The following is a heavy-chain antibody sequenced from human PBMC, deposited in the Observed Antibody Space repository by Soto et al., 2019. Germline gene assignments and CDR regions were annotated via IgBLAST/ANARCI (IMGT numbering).Heavy chain of an antibody. Sequence: EVQLVESGGGMVMPGGSLRLSCAASGFTFSDAWMTWIRQAPGKGLQCVGRIKRKIDGETTDYAAPVKGRFTISRDDSKNTLDLQMNSLKGEDTAMSYWVTDRGGGRDVWGQGTTVTVSS. V-gene: IGHV3-15*01. J-gene: IGHJ6*01. CDR2: IKRKIDGETT. CDR1: GFTFSDAW. D-gene: IGHD3-10*01. CDR3: VTDRGGGRDV.